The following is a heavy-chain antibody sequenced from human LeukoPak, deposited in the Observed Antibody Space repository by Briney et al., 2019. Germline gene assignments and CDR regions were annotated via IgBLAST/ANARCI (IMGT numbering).Heavy chain of an antibody. CDR2: IYHSGST. CDR1: GYSISSGYY. Sequence: SETLSLTCTVSGYSISSGYYWGWLRQPPGKGLEWFGSIYHSGSTYYNPSLKSRVTISVDTSKNQFSLKLSTVTAADTAVYYCASGGSGWFQYFDYWGQGTLVTVSS. V-gene: IGHV4-38-2*02. J-gene: IGHJ4*02. D-gene: IGHD6-13*01. CDR3: ASGGSGWFQYFDY.